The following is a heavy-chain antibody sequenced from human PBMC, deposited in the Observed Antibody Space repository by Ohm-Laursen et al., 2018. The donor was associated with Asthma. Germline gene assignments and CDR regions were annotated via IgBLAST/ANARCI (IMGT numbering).Heavy chain of an antibody. CDR1: GFTFSSYA. CDR2: ISSNGGST. Sequence: SLRLSCTASGFTFSSYAMHWVRQAPGKGLEYVSAISSNGGSTYYADSVKGRLTISRDNSKNTLYLQMSSLRAEDTAVYYCVKDSDPLDYGGNWLGSYYFDYWGQGTLVTVSS. V-gene: IGHV3-64D*08. CDR3: VKDSDPLDYGGNWLGSYYFDY. D-gene: IGHD4-23*01. J-gene: IGHJ4*02.